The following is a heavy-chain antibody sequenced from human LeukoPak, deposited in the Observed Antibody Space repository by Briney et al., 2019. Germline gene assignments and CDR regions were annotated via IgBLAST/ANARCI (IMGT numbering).Heavy chain of an antibody. V-gene: IGHV4-30-2*01. D-gene: IGHD3-3*01. Sequence: SQTLSLTCAVSGGSISSGGYSWSWIRQPPGKGLEWIGYIYHSGSTNYNPSLKSRVTISVDTSKNQFSLKLSSVTAADTAVYYCARHSGNDFWSGYWRYYFDYWGQGTLVTVSS. CDR2: IYHSGST. CDR1: GGSISSGGYS. J-gene: IGHJ4*02. CDR3: ARHSGNDFWSGYWRYYFDY.